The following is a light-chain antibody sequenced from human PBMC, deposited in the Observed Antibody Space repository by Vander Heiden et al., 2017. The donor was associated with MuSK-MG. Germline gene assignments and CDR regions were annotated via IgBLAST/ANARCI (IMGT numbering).Light chain of an antibody. CDR1: QSISSY. CDR3: QQSDNLPHT. J-gene: IGKJ1*01. V-gene: IGKV1-39*01. CDR2: AAS. Sequence: DIQMTPSPSSLSASIGDRVTITCRASQSISSYLNWYQQKPGTAPKLLIYAASSLQSGVPSRFSGSGSGTDFTLTISRLQPEDFATYYCQQSDNLPHTFGQGTKVEIK.